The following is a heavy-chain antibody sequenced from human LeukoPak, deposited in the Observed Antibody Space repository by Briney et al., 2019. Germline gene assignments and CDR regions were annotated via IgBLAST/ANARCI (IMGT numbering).Heavy chain of an antibody. CDR1: GGSISSSSYY. D-gene: IGHD2-2*02. J-gene: IGHJ6*03. CDR3: ARVGSGCSSTSCYSAYYYYYMDV. CDR2: IYYSGST. V-gene: IGHV4-39*01. Sequence: PSETLSLTCTVSGGSISSSSYYWGWIRQPPGKGLEWIGSIYYSGSTYYNPSLKSRVTISVGTSKNQFSLKLSSVTAADTAVYYCARVGSGCSSTSCYSAYYYYYMDVWGKGTTVTVSS.